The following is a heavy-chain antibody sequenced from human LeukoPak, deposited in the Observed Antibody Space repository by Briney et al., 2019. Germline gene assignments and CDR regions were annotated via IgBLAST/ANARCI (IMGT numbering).Heavy chain of an antibody. V-gene: IGHV6-1*01. CDR3: ARDYSGYDWAAFDF. CDR2: TYYRSKWYN. D-gene: IGHD5-12*01. J-gene: IGHJ3*01. Sequence: SQTLSLTCAISGDRVSSYRAAWNWIRQSPSRGLEWLGRTYYRSKWYNDYAPFVKSRININSDTSKNQFSLQLKSVTPEDTAVYYCARDYSGYDWAAFDFWGQGTILTVSS. CDR1: GDRVSSYRAA.